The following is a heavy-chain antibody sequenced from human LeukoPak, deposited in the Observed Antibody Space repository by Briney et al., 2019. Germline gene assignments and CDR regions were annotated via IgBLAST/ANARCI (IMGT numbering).Heavy chain of an antibody. J-gene: IGHJ6*02. D-gene: IGHD2-15*01. V-gene: IGHV3-7*03. CDR3: ARGGSLDV. Sequence: GGSLRLSCAASGFTFSSYWMNWARQAPGKGLERVASINHNGNVNYYVDSVKGRFTISRDNAKNSLYLQMGNLRAEDTAVYFCARGGSLDVWGQGATVTVSS. CDR1: GFTFSSYW. CDR2: INHNGNVN.